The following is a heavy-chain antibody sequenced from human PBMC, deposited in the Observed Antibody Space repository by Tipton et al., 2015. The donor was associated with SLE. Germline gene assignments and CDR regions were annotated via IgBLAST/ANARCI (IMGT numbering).Heavy chain of an antibody. CDR3: AKGIGVGVYADADY. CDR1: GVSTSSTNYY. V-gene: IGHV4-39*07. D-gene: IGHD3-3*01. Sequence: TLSLTCTVSGVSTSSTNYYWGWIRQSPGKGLTWIGSVYYDGTTYYNPSLKSRVTISLDTSKNQFSLKVTSMTAADTAVYYCAKGIGVGVYADADYWGQGTSVTVSS. J-gene: IGHJ4*02. CDR2: VYYDGTT.